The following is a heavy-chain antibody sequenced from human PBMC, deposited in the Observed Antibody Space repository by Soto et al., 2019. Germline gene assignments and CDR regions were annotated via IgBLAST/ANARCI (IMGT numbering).Heavy chain of an antibody. CDR2: ISYDGSNK. V-gene: IGHV3-30*18. D-gene: IGHD2-15*01. J-gene: IGHJ6*02. Sequence: PGGSLRLSCAASGFTFSSYGMHWVRQAPGKGLEWVAVISYDGSNKYYADSVKGRFTISRDNSKNTLYLQMNSLRAEDTAVYYCAKAPWAYCSGGSCYGMDVWGQGTTVTVS. CDR3: AKAPWAYCSGGSCYGMDV. CDR1: GFTFSSYG.